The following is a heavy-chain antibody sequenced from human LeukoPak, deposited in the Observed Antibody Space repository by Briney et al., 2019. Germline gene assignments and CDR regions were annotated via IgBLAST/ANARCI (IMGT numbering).Heavy chain of an antibody. D-gene: IGHD4-17*01. J-gene: IGHJ3*02. CDR3: VRDNDDYKDDDFVYAFDI. CDR2: IKQDGSEK. V-gene: IGHV3-7*01. Sequence: GGSLRLSCAASGFTFSNYYMSWVRQAPGKGLEWVANIKQDGSEKSYVDSVKGRFTISRDNAKNSLYLQMNSLRDEDTAVYYCVRDNDDYKDDDFVYAFDIWGQGTMVTVSS. CDR1: GFTFSNYY.